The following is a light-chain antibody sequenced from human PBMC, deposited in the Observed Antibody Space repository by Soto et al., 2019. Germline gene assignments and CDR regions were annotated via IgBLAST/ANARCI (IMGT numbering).Light chain of an antibody. CDR1: SSDVGGYNY. CDR3: SSYAGNRGGV. CDR2: EVT. V-gene: IGLV2-8*01. J-gene: IGLJ1*01. Sequence: QLVLTQPPSASGSPGQSLTISCTGTSSDVGGYNYVSWYQQHPGKAPKLMIYEVTKRPSGVPDRFSGSKSGNTASLTVSGLQAEDEADYYCSSYAGNRGGVFGTGTKLTVL.